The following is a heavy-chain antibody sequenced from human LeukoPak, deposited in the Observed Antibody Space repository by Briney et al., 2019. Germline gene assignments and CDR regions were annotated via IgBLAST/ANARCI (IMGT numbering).Heavy chain of an antibody. CDR2: ISAYNGNT. Sequence: GASVKVSCKASGYTFTSYGISWVRQAPGQGLEWMGWISAYNGNTNYAQKLQGRVTMTTDTSTSTAYMELRSLRSDDTAVYYCARATGENYYGSGSLDYWGQGTLITVSS. CDR1: GYTFTSYG. CDR3: ARATGENYYGSGSLDY. D-gene: IGHD3-10*01. V-gene: IGHV1-18*01. J-gene: IGHJ4*02.